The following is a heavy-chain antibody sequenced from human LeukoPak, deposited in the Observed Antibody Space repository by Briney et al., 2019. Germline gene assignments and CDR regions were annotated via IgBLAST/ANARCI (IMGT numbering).Heavy chain of an antibody. D-gene: IGHD6-6*01. J-gene: IGHJ5*02. CDR3: VKTRYSSSVLNH. CDR2: IRYHGSDQ. V-gene: IGHV3-30*02. Sequence: PGGSLRLSCAASGFTFSSYAMHWVRQAPGKGLEWVAFIRYHGSDQYYADSVRGRFTISKDTSKDTLYLQMNSLRPHDTAVYYCVKTRYSSSVLNHWGQGTLVTVSS. CDR1: GFTFSSYA.